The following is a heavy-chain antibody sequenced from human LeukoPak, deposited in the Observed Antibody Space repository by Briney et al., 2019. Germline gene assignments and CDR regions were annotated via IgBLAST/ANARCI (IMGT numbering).Heavy chain of an antibody. V-gene: IGHV3-23*01. CDR2: ISGSGGGT. CDR3: AKDQSGGYSYASFDY. D-gene: IGHD5-18*01. Sequence: GGSLRLSCAASGFTFSNYAMSWVRQAPGKGLEWVSAISGSGGGTYYADSVKGRFTSSRDNSKNTLYLQMNSLRAEDTAVYYCAKDQSGGYSYASFDYWGQGTLVTVSS. J-gene: IGHJ4*02. CDR1: GFTFSNYA.